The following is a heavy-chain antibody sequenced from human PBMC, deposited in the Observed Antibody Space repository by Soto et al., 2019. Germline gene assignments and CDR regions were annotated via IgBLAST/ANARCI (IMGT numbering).Heavy chain of an antibody. D-gene: IGHD1-26*01. CDR1: GLDFSSEV. J-gene: IGHJ6*02. CDR2: ISGSGRTI. V-gene: IGHV3-23*01. Sequence: GGSLRLSCEASGLDFSSEVMCWVRQAPGKGLEWVSSISGSGRTIYHADSMRGRFAISRDNSKNSLYLQLNNLRVDDTAVYYCAKVGPSYYYGMDVWGQGTTVTSP. CDR3: AKVGPSYYYGMDV.